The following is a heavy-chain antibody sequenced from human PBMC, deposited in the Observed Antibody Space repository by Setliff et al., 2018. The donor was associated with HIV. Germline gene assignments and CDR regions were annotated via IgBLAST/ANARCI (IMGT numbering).Heavy chain of an antibody. CDR3: ARTVPHSAAQDAFDI. CDR2: IFHTGNT. D-gene: IGHD4-4*01. J-gene: IGHJ3*02. Sequence: SETLSLTCAVSGYSVSSGYFWGWIRQPPGKGLEWIGSIFHTGNTYYDPSLNSRVTLSADTSKNQLSLKLTSVTAEDTGVYYCARTVPHSAAQDAFDIWGQGTVVTVSS. CDR1: GYSVSSGYF. V-gene: IGHV4-38-2*01.